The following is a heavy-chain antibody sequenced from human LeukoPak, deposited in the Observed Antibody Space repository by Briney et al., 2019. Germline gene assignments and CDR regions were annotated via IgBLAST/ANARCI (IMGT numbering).Heavy chain of an antibody. Sequence: GGSLRLSCAASGFTFSSYAMHWVRQAPGKGLEWVAVISYDGSNKYYADSVKGRFTISRDNSKNTLYLQMNSLRAEDTAVYCCARSIAVAGDYYYGMDVWGQGTTVTVSS. V-gene: IGHV3-30-3*01. CDR3: ARSIAVAGDYYYGMDV. D-gene: IGHD6-19*01. CDR1: GFTFSSYA. CDR2: ISYDGSNK. J-gene: IGHJ6*02.